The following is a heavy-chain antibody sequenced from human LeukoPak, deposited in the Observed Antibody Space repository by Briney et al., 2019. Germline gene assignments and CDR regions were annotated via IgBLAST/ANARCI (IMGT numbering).Heavy chain of an antibody. CDR3: ARDTPSPYYDFWSCYFDY. CDR2: ISSSSSYI. Sequence: GGSLRLSCAASGFTFSSYSMNWVRQAPGKGLEWVSSISSSSSYIYYADSVKGRFTISRDNAKNSLYLQMNSLRAEDTAVYYCARDTPSPYYDFWSCYFDYWGQGTLVTVSS. V-gene: IGHV3-21*01. J-gene: IGHJ4*02. CDR1: GFTFSSYS. D-gene: IGHD3-3*01.